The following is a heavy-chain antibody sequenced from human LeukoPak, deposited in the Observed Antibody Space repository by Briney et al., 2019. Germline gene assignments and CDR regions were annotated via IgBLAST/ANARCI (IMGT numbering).Heavy chain of an antibody. J-gene: IGHJ5*02. Sequence: SVKVSCKASGGTFSRYAISWVRQAPGQGLEWMRSIIPILGIANYAQKFQGRVTITADKSTSTAYMELSSLRSEDTAVYYCARDRARPYYYGSGSYYPINYWFDRWGQGTLVTVSS. CDR1: GGTFSRYA. D-gene: IGHD3-10*01. CDR2: IIPILGIA. CDR3: ARDRARPYYYGSGSYYPINYWFDR. V-gene: IGHV1-69*04.